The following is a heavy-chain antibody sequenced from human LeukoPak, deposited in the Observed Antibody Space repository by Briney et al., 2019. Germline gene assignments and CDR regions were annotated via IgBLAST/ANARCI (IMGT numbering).Heavy chain of an antibody. D-gene: IGHD2-2*01. Sequence: PGGSLRLSCATSGFTFNNNAMSWVRQAPGKGLEWVSAINGGGDATEYADSVKGRFTISRDNSKNTLYLQMNSLRPDDTAVYYCAGCTASCYANAFDVWGQGTLLTVSS. V-gene: IGHV3-23*01. CDR1: GFTFNNNA. J-gene: IGHJ3*01. CDR2: INGGGDAT. CDR3: AGCTASCYANAFDV.